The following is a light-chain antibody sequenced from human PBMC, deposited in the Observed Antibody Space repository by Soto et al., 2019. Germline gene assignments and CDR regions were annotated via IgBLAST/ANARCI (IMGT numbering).Light chain of an antibody. Sequence: VMAQSPGTLAVSPWERATLSCRASQSVSSILVWYQQHPGQAPRLLIYGASSRATGIPDRFSGSGSGTDFSLTIRRLEPDDFAVYYCQKYGNFWTFGQGTKV. V-gene: IGKV3-20*01. CDR3: QKYGNFWT. CDR1: QSVSSI. J-gene: IGKJ1*01. CDR2: GAS.